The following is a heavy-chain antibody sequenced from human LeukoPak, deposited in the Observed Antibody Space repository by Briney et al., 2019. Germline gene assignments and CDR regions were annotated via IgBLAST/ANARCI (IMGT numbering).Heavy chain of an antibody. Sequence: SETLSLTCTVSGYSISSGYYWGWIRQPPGKGLEWIGSIYYSGSTYYNPSLKSRVTISVDTSKNQFSLKLSSVTAADTAVYYCARGGSGYEKATDYYYYMDVWGKGTTVTVSS. CDR2: IYYSGST. CDR3: ARGGSGYEKATDYYYYMDV. D-gene: IGHD5-12*01. V-gene: IGHV4-38-2*02. CDR1: GYSISSGYY. J-gene: IGHJ6*03.